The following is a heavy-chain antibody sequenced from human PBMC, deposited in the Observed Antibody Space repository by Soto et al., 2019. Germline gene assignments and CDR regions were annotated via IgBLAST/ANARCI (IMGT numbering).Heavy chain of an antibody. CDR1: GGTFSSYA. Sequence: SVKVSCKASGGTFSSYAISWVRQAPGQGLEWMGGIIPIFGTANYAQKFQGRVTITADESTSTAYMELSSLRSEDTAVYYCARTLGDFWSGYSSGEAFDIWGQGTMVTVSS. CDR3: ARTLGDFWSGYSSGEAFDI. CDR2: IIPIFGTA. J-gene: IGHJ3*02. D-gene: IGHD3-3*01. V-gene: IGHV1-69*13.